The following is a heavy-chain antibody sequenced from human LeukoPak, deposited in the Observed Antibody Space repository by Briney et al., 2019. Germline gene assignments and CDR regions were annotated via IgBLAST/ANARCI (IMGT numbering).Heavy chain of an antibody. D-gene: IGHD3-3*01. CDR2: ISGSGGST. CDR1: GFTFSSYA. CDR3: AEGEEYDFWSGYWGGFDY. Sequence: GGSLRLSCAASGFTFSSYAMSWVRQAPGKGLEWVSAISGSGGSTYYADSVKGRFTISRDNSKNTLYLQMNSLRAEDTAVYYCAEGEEYDFWSGYWGGFDYWGQGTLVTVSS. V-gene: IGHV3-23*01. J-gene: IGHJ4*02.